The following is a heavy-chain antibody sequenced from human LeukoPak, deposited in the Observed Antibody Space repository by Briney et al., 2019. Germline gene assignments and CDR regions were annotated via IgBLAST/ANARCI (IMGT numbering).Heavy chain of an antibody. J-gene: IGHJ4*02. V-gene: IGHV3-9*01. CDR3: AKENGYCSSTSCHFDY. Sequence: GGSLRLSCAASGFTFDDYAMHWVRQAPGKGLEWVSGISWNSGSIGYADSVKGRFTISRDNAKNSLYLQMNSLRAEDTALYYCAKENGYCSSTSCHFDYGGQGTLVTVSS. CDR2: ISWNSGSI. D-gene: IGHD2-2*01. CDR1: GFTFDDYA.